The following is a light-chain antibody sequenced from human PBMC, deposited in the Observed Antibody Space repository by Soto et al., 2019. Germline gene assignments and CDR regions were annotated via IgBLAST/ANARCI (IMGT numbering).Light chain of an antibody. Sequence: EIVMTQSPATLSVSPRERATLSCRVSQSVSGNLAWYQQKPGQAPRLLIYGASTRATGIPARFSGSGSGTEFTLTISSLQSEDFAVYYCQQYNNWPPTFGQGTKVEIK. CDR2: GAS. V-gene: IGKV3D-15*01. CDR1: QSVSGN. J-gene: IGKJ1*01. CDR3: QQYNNWPPT.